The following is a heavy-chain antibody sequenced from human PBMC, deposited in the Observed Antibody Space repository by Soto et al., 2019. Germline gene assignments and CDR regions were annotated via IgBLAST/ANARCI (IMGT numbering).Heavy chain of an antibody. Sequence: SETLSLTCTVSGGSVNNYYWSWLRQPPGKGLEWIRYIYYSGSTNYNTSLKSRVTLLVDTIKHKFSLKMSLVTAADKALYLFARVVLGDVHNVGFLNYWSQGTLVTVSS. V-gene: IGHV4-59*08. D-gene: IGHD2-8*01. CDR3: ARVVLGDVHNVGFLNY. J-gene: IGHJ4*01. CDR1: GGSVNNYY. CDR2: IYYSGST.